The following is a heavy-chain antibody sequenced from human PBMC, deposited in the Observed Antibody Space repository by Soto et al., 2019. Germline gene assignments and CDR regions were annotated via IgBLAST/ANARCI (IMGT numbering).Heavy chain of an antibody. J-gene: IGHJ4*02. D-gene: IGHD6-13*01. V-gene: IGHV3-30-3*01. Sequence: QVQLVESGGGVVQPGRSLRLSCAASGFTFSSYAMHWVRQAPGKGLEWVAVISYDGSNKYYADSVKGRFTISRDNPKNTLYLQMNSLRSEDTAVYYCARARIAAAGSAINDYWGQGNLVTVSS. CDR2: ISYDGSNK. CDR1: GFTFSSYA. CDR3: ARARIAAAGSAINDY.